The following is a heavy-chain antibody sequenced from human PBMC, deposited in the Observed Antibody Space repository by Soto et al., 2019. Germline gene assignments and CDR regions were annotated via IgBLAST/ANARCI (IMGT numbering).Heavy chain of an antibody. CDR1: GFSLTTSGVG. CDR3: AHRVLRTVFGLVTTTATYFDF. CDR2: IYWDDDK. J-gene: IGHJ4*02. D-gene: IGHD3-3*01. Sequence: QITLNESGPTQVKPRQTLTLTCTFSGFSLTTSGVGVGWIRQSPGKAPEWLALIYWDDDKRYSPSLKRRLTITKDTTKNQVVLTMADLDPADTATYYCAHRVLRTVFGLVTTTATYFDFWAQGTPVAVSS. V-gene: IGHV2-5*02.